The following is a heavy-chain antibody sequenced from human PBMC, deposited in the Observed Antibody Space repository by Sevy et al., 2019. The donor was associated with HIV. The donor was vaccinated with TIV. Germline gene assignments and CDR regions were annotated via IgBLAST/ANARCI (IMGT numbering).Heavy chain of an antibody. Sequence: SETLSLTCTVSGGSISSSSYYWGWIRQPPGKGLEWIGSIYYSGSTYYNPSLKCRVTISVDTSKNQFSLKLSSVTAADTAVYYCARLDEHWLQGVDYWGQGTLVTVSS. J-gene: IGHJ4*02. D-gene: IGHD6-19*01. V-gene: IGHV4-39*01. CDR3: ARLDEHWLQGVDY. CDR1: GGSISSSSYY. CDR2: IYYSGST.